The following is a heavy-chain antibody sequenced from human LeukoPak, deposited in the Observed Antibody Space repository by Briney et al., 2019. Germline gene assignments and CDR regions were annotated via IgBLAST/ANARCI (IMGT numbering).Heavy chain of an antibody. J-gene: IGHJ3*01. D-gene: IGHD3-10*01. V-gene: IGHV3-48*02. CDR1: GFTFSSYS. CDR3: VRDSSFGSDV. CDR2: IGSSSGIM. Sequence: PGGSLRLSCGASGFTFSSYSMNWVRQAPGKGLEWVSYIGSSSGIMYYADSVKGRFIISKDNAKNALYLQMNSLRDEDTAVYYCVRDSSFGSDVWGQGTVVTVSS.